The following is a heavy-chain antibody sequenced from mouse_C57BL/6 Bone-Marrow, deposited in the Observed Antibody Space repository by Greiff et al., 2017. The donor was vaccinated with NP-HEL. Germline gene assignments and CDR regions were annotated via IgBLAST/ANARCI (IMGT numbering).Heavy chain of an antibody. CDR1: GYTFTSYW. V-gene: IGHV1-55*01. J-gene: IGHJ4*01. Sequence: VQLQQSGAELVKPGASVKMSCKASGYTFTSYWITWVKQRPGQGLEWIGDIYPGSGSTNYNEKFKSKATLTVDTSSSTAYMQLSSLTSEDSAVYYCASYGYDDPFYAMDYWGQGTSVTVSS. CDR2: IYPGSGST. CDR3: ASYGYDDPFYAMDY. D-gene: IGHD2-2*01.